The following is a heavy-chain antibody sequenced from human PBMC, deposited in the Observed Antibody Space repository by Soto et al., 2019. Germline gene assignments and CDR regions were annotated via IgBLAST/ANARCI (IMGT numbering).Heavy chain of an antibody. D-gene: IGHD1-1*01. CDR3: ARLSARTRTTTTSDP. CDR2: INHSGST. CDR1: GGSFSGYY. Sequence: SETLSLTCAVYGGSFSGYYWSWIRQPPGKGLEWIGEINHSGSTNYNPPLKSRVTISVDTSKNQFSLKLSSVTAADTAVYYCARLSARTRTTTTSDPWGQGTLVTVSS. J-gene: IGHJ5*02. V-gene: IGHV4-34*01.